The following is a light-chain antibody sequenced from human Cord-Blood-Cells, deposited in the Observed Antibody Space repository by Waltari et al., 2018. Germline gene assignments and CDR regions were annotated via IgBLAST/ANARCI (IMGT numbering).Light chain of an antibody. J-gene: IGKJ4*01. V-gene: IGKV3-15*01. Sequence: EIVMTQSPATLSVSPGERATLSCRASQSVSSNLAWYQQKPGQAPRLLIYGASTRATGIPARFSGSGSGTEVTLTISSLHSEDFAVYYCQQYNNWPPLTFGGGTKVEIK. CDR2: GAS. CDR3: QQYNNWPPLT. CDR1: QSVSSN.